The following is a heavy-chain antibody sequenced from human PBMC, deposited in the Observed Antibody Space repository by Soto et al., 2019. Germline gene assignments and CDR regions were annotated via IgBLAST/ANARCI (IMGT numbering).Heavy chain of an antibody. Sequence: QVQLVESGGGVVQPGRSLRLSCAASGFTFSHFGLHWVRQDPGKGLEWVAVISHAGSKAYYADSVKGRFTISRDNSRNILYLQMSSLRTEDTAIYYCTKGLLYFGEAFDYWGQGTLVTVSS. CDR3: TKGLLYFGEAFDY. J-gene: IGHJ4*02. D-gene: IGHD3-10*01. V-gene: IGHV3-30*18. CDR2: ISHAGSKA. CDR1: GFTFSHFG.